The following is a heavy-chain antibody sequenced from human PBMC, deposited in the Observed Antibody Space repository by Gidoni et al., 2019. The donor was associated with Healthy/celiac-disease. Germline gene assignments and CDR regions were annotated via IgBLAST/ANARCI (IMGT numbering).Heavy chain of an antibody. V-gene: IGHV3-21*01. D-gene: IGHD3-22*01. CDR1: GFTFSSYS. CDR3: ARQYYYDSSGPWGFDP. Sequence: EVQLVESGGGLVKPGGSLSLSCAASGFTFSSYSMNWVRQAPGKGLEWVSSISSSSSYIYYADSVKGRFTISRDNAKNSLYLQMNSLRAEDTAVYYCARQYYYDSSGPWGFDPWGQGTLVTVSS. J-gene: IGHJ5*02. CDR2: ISSSSSYI.